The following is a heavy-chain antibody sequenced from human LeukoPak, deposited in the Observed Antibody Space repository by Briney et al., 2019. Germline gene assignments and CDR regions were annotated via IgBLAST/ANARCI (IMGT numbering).Heavy chain of an antibody. CDR1: GFTFSDYT. V-gene: IGHV3-73*01. J-gene: IGHJ4*02. Sequence: QTGGSLRLSCAASGFTFSDYTIHWVRQASGKGLEWVGRIRSKVNNYATAYAASVQGRFTVSRDDSKNTASLQMNSLKTEDTAIYYCTTVSRTPDADYWGQGTLVTVSS. CDR3: TTVSRTPDADY. D-gene: IGHD5/OR15-5a*01. CDR2: IRSKVNNYAT.